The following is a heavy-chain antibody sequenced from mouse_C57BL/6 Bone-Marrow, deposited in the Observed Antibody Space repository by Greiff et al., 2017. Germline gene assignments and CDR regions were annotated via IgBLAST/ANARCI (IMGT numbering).Heavy chain of an antibody. CDR1: GFSLTSYG. D-gene: IGHD1-1*01. V-gene: IGHV2-2*01. CDR2: IWSGGST. Sequence: VQLKESGPGLVQPSQSLSITCTVSGFSLTSYGVHWVRQSPGKGLEWLGVIWSGGSTDYNAAFISRLSISKDNSKSQVFFKMNSLQADDTAIYYCARNSRYITTVVYYAMDYWGQGTSVTVSS. CDR3: ARNSRYITTVVYYAMDY. J-gene: IGHJ4*01.